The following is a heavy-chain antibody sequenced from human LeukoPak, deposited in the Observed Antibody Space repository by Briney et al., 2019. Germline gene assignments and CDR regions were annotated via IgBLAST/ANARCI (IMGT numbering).Heavy chain of an antibody. CDR1: GFTFSSYS. CDR3: ARDPRHCSSTSCYPD. D-gene: IGHD2-2*01. J-gene: IGHJ4*02. V-gene: IGHV3-21*01. Sequence: GGSPRLTCAASGFTFSSYSMNWVRQAPGKGLEWVSSISSSSSYIYYADSVKGRFTISRDNAKNSLYLQMNSLRAEDTAVYYCARDPRHCSSTSCYPDWGQGTLVTVSS. CDR2: ISSSSSYI.